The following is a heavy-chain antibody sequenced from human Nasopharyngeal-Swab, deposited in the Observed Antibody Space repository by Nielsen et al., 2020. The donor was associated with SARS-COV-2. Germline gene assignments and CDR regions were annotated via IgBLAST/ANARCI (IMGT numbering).Heavy chain of an antibody. CDR3: SLFFFFLSPFVPHFWYFDL. CDR1: GYSFTSYW. Sequence: GESLKISCKGSGYSFTSYWIGWVRQMPGKGLEWMGIIYPGDSDTRYSPSFQGQVTISADKSISTAYLQWSSLKASDTAMYYSSLFFFFLSPFVPHFWYFDLWGRGTLVTVSS. CDR2: IYPGDSDT. J-gene: IGHJ2*01. V-gene: IGHV5-51*01. D-gene: IGHD6-6*01.